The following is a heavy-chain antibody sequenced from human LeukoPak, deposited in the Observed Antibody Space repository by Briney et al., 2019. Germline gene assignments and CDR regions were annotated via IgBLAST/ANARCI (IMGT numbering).Heavy chain of an antibody. V-gene: IGHV1-69*13. CDR2: IIPILGTA. CDR1: GGTFSSYA. D-gene: IGHD5-18*01. Sequence: SVTVSCKASGGTFSSYAISWVRQAPGQGLEWMGGIIPILGTANYAQKFQGRVTITADESTSTAYMELSSLRSEDTAVYYCARDLGRGYSYGGNYYYYGMDVWGQGTTVTVSS. CDR3: ARDLGRGYSYGGNYYYYGMDV. J-gene: IGHJ6*02.